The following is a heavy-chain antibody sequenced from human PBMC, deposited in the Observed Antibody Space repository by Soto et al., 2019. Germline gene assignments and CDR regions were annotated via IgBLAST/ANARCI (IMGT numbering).Heavy chain of an antibody. CDR3: AKTGNDYGDYNDY. CDR1: GGSVSSGGYY. D-gene: IGHD4-17*01. V-gene: IGHV4-31*03. CDR2: IYYSGST. J-gene: IGHJ4*02. Sequence: PSETLSLTCTVSGGSVSSGGYYWSCIRQHPGKGLEWIGYIYYSGSTYYNPSLKSRVTISVDTSKNQFSLKLSSVTAADTAVYYCAKTGNDYGDYNDYWGQGTLVTVSS.